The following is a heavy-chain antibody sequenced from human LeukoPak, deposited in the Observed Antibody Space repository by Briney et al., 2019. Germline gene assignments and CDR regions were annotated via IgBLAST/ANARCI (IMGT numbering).Heavy chain of an antibody. V-gene: IGHV3-21*01. D-gene: IGHD2-21*01. CDR3: AREGPCGDCFGLGGY. Sequence: GGSLRLSCAASGFTFSSYSMNWVRQAPGKGLEWVSSISSSSSYIYYADSVKGRFTIPRDNAKNSLYLQMNSLRAEDTAVYYCAREGPCGDCFGLGGYWGQGTLVTVSS. CDR1: GFTFSSYS. J-gene: IGHJ4*02. CDR2: ISSSSSYI.